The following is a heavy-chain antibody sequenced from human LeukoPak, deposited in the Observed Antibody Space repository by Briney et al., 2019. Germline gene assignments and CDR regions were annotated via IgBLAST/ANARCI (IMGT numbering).Heavy chain of an antibody. V-gene: IGHV3-11*04. CDR1: GFTFSDYY. CDR2: ISSSGSTI. Sequence: VGSLRLSCAASGFTFSDYYMSWIRQAPGKGLEWVSYISSSGSTIYYADSVKGRFTISRDNAKNSLYLQMNSLRVEDTAVYYCARYQQDYDFWSGYHMVGADPWGQGTLVTVSS. J-gene: IGHJ5*02. CDR3: ARYQQDYDFWSGYHMVGADP. D-gene: IGHD3-3*01.